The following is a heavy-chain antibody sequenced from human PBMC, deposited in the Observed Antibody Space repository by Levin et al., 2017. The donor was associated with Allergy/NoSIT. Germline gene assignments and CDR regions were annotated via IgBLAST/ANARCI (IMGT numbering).Heavy chain of an antibody. D-gene: IGHD3-16*01. V-gene: IGHV3-23*01. CDR3: AKGVREYVWGSYPDN. J-gene: IGHJ4*02. CDR1: GFTFRRYA. Sequence: PGGSLRLSCAASGFTFRRYAMSWVRQAPGKGLEWVSATSGSGDSTHYADSVRGRFFFSRDQSRNTINLQMTSLGVEDTAVYFCAKGVREYVWGSYPDNWGQGIQVTVSS. CDR2: TSGSGDST.